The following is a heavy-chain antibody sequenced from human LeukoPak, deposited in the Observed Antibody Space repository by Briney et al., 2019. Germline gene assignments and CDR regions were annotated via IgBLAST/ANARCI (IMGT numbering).Heavy chain of an antibody. CDR2: IYYSGST. Sequence: SETLSLTCTVSGGSISYSSSYWGWIRQPPGKGLEWIGSIYYSGSTYYNPSLKSRVTISVDTSKNQFSLKLSSVTAADTAVYYCARHSPVGIFYFDYWGQGTLVAVSS. J-gene: IGHJ4*02. D-gene: IGHD1-26*01. CDR3: ARHSPVGIFYFDY. CDR1: GGSISYSSSY. V-gene: IGHV4-39*01.